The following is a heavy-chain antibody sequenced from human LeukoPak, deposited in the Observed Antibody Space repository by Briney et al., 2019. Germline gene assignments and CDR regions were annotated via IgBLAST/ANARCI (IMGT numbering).Heavy chain of an antibody. D-gene: IGHD2-2*01. Sequence: GGSLRLSCAASGFTFNNYAMSWVRQAPGKGLDWVSGISGSGDSTNYADSVKGRFTISRDNAKNSLYLQMNSLRAEDTAVYYCARGVTAARYYYMDVWGKGTTVTVSS. CDR2: ISGSGDST. J-gene: IGHJ6*03. CDR1: GFTFNNYA. V-gene: IGHV3-23*01. CDR3: ARGVTAARYYYMDV.